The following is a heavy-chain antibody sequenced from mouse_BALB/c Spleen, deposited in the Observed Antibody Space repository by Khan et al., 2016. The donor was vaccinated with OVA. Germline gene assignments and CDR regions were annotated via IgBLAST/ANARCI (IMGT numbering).Heavy chain of an antibody. D-gene: IGHD4-1*01. Sequence: VQLKESGGDLVRPGGSLKLSCAASGFSFSSYTMSWVRQTPDKRLEWVATISSGGDYTYYPDSAKGRFTISRDNAKNTLYLHMSSLKSEDTAIYYCASHLTGSFAYWGQGTLVTVSA. V-gene: IGHV5-6*01. CDR3: ASHLTGSFAY. J-gene: IGHJ3*01. CDR1: GFSFSSYT. CDR2: ISSGGDYT.